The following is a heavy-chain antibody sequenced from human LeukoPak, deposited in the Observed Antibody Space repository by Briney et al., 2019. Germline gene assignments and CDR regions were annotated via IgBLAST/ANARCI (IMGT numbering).Heavy chain of an antibody. CDR3: ARGGRIAAAGGNYYYYYYMDV. CDR1: GYTFTSYG. Sequence: GASVKVSCKASGYTFTSYGISWVRQAPGQGLEWMGWISAYNGNTNYAQKLQGRVTMTTDTSTSTAYMELRSLRSGDTAVYYCARGGRIAAAGGNYYYYYYMDVWGKGTTVTVSS. V-gene: IGHV1-18*01. CDR2: ISAYNGNT. D-gene: IGHD6-13*01. J-gene: IGHJ6*03.